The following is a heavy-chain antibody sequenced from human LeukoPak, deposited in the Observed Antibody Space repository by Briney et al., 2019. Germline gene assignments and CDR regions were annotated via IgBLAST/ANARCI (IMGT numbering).Heavy chain of an antibody. J-gene: IGHJ3*02. V-gene: IGHV4-34*01. Sequence: KPSETLSLTCAVYGGSFSGYHWSWIRQPPGKGLEWIGEINHSGSTNYNPSLKSRVTISVDTSKNQFSLKLSSVTAADTAVYYCARVDSSRVFDAFDIWGQGTMVTVSS. CDR3: ARVDSSRVFDAFDI. CDR2: INHSGST. CDR1: GGSFSGYH. D-gene: IGHD6-13*01.